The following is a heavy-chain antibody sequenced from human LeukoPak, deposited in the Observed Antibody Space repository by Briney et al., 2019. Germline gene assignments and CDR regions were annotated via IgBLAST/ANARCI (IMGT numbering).Heavy chain of an antibody. CDR1: GYTFTSYD. J-gene: IGHJ6*02. CDR3: ARGPYYYYGMDV. V-gene: IGHV1-8*01. CDR2: MNPNSGNT. Sequence: ASVKVSCKASGYTFTSYDINWVRQATGQGREWMGWMNPNSGNTGYAQKFQGRVTITRNTSISTAYMELSSLRSEDTAVYYCARGPYYYYGMDVWGQGTTVTVSS.